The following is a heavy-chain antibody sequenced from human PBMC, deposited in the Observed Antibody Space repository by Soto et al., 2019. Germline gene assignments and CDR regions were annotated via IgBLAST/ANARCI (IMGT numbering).Heavy chain of an antibody. CDR3: ARAGYDFWSGGNFDY. CDR2: IYYSGST. V-gene: IGHV4-59*01. D-gene: IGHD3-3*01. Sequence: QPPGKGLEWIGYIYYSGSTNYNPSLKSRVTISVDTSKNQFSLKLSSVTAADTAVYYCARAGYDFWSGGNFDYWGQGTLVTVSS. J-gene: IGHJ4*02.